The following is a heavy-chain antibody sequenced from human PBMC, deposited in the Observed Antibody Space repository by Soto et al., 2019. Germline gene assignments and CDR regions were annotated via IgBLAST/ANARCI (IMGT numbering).Heavy chain of an antibody. CDR1: GFTFSSYA. D-gene: IGHD6-19*01. V-gene: IGHV3-30-3*01. Sequence: QVQLVESGGGVVQPGRSPRLSCAASGFTFSSYAMHWVRQAPGKGLEWVAVISYDGSNKYYADSVKGRFTISRDNSKNTLYQQMNSLRAEDTAVYYCARWVPQWLALDYWGQGTLVTVSS. CDR2: ISYDGSNK. CDR3: ARWVPQWLALDY. J-gene: IGHJ4*02.